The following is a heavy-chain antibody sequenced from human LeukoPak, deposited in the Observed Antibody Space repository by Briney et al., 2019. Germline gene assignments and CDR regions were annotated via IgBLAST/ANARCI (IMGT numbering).Heavy chain of an antibody. CDR2: MYSGDST. D-gene: IGHD5-18*01. CDR3: ARADGYSSWFVH. Sequence: GGSLRLSCAASGFTFSSYTMSWVRQAPGKGLEWVSVMYSGDSTYYDDSVKGRFTISRDNSKNTLDLQMNSLRDEDTGVYYCARADGYSSWFVHWGQGTLVTVSS. V-gene: IGHV3-53*01. J-gene: IGHJ5*02. CDR1: GFTFSSYT.